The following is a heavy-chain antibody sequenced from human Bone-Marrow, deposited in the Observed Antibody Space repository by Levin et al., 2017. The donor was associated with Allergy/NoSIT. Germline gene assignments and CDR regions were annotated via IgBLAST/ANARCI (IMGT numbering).Heavy chain of an antibody. Sequence: GESLKISCAASGFTFSSYWMHWVRQAPGKGLVWVSRINSDGSSTSYADSVKGRFTISRDNAKNTLYLQMNSLRAEDTAVYYCARVEYSSSSRFDYWGQGTLVTVSS. V-gene: IGHV3-74*01. D-gene: IGHD6-6*01. CDR1: GFTFSSYW. CDR3: ARVEYSSSSRFDY. CDR2: INSDGSST. J-gene: IGHJ4*02.